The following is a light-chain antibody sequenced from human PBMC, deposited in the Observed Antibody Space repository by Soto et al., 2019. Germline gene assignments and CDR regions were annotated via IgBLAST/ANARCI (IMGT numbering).Light chain of an antibody. Sequence: QSVLTQPPSVSAAPGQKVTISCSGSSSNIGNNYVSWYQQLPGTAPKLLIYDNNERPSGIPDRFSGSKSGTSATLGITGLQTGDEADYYCATWENSLSDVVFGGGTQLTVL. CDR2: DNN. V-gene: IGLV1-51*01. CDR1: SSNIGNNY. CDR3: ATWENSLSDVV. J-gene: IGLJ2*01.